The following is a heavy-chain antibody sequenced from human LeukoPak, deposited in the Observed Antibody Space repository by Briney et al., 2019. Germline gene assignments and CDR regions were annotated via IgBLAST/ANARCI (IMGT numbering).Heavy chain of an antibody. J-gene: IGHJ6*03. D-gene: IGHD2-15*01. V-gene: IGHV3-21*01. CDR1: GFSFSSYS. CDR3: ARDYDCSGGSCYFNYYYMDV. CDR2: ISSSSSYI. Sequence: GGSLRLSCAGSGFSFSSYSMNWVRQAPGKGLEWVSSISSSSSYIYYADSVKGRFTISRDNAKNSLYLQMNSLRAEDTAVYYCARDYDCSGGSCYFNYYYMDVWGKGTTVTVSS.